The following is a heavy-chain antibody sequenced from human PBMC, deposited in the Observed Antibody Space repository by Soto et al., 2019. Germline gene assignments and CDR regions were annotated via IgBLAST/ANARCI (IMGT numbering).Heavy chain of an antibody. CDR2: ISSSSSTT. V-gene: IGHV3-48*02. D-gene: IGHD6-6*01. CDR3: ARGGAARPDY. J-gene: IGHJ4*02. Sequence: GGSLRLSCAASGFTFSHYGMNWVRQIPGKGPEWVSYISSSSSTTSYANSVKGRFTISRDNAKNSLYLQMNSLRDEDTAVYYCARGGAARPDYWGQGTLVTVSS. CDR1: GFTFSHYG.